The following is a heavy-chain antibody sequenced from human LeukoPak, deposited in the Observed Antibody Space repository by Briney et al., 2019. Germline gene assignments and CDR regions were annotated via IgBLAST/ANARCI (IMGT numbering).Heavy chain of an antibody. J-gene: IGHJ4*02. V-gene: IGHV3-30*18. CDR2: ISYDGSNK. CDR1: GFTFSSYG. Sequence: GGSLRLSCAASGFTFSSYGMHWVRQAPGKGLEWVAVISYDGSNKYYADSVKGRFTISRDNSKNTLYLQMNSLRAEDTAVYYCAKDFYCSSTSCYGGDYWGQGTLVTVSS. CDR3: AKDFYCSSTSCYGGDY. D-gene: IGHD2-2*01.